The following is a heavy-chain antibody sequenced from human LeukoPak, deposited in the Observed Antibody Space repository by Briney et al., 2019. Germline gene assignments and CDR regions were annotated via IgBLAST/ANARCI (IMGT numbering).Heavy chain of an antibody. V-gene: IGHV4-39*01. Sequence: SETLSLTCTVSGGSISSSSYYWGWIRQPPGKGLEWIGSIYYSGSTYYNPSLKSRVTISVDTSKNQFSLKLSSVTAADTAVYYCARRERAATFDYWGQGTLVTVSS. CDR2: IYYSGST. CDR1: GGSISSSSYY. J-gene: IGHJ4*02. D-gene: IGHD2-15*01. CDR3: ARRERAATFDY.